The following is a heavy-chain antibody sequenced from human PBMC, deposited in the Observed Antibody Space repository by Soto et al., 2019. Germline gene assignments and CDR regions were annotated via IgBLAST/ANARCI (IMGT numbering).Heavy chain of an antibody. D-gene: IGHD1-26*01. CDR2: IYYSGST. J-gene: IGHJ5*02. CDR1: GGSISSSSYY. V-gene: IGHV4-39*01. Sequence: SETLSLTCTVSGGSISSSSYYWGWIRQPPGKGLEWIGSIYYSGSTYYNPSLKSRVTISVDTSKNQFSLKLSSVTAADTAVYYCARNIVGATKWFDPWGQGTLVTSPQ. CDR3: ARNIVGATKWFDP.